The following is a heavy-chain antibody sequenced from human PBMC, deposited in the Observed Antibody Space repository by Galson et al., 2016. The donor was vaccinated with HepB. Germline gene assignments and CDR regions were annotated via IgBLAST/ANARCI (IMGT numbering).Heavy chain of an antibody. Sequence: SLRLSCAASGFTFSSYGMNWVRQAPGKGLEWVSAIRPGGSSTFYADSVKGRFTISRDDSTATLYLRMNSLRAEDTAVYYCTTVPVGDYYYFMDVWGKGTTVTVSS. J-gene: IGHJ6*03. CDR3: TTVPVGDYYYFMDV. CDR2: IRPGGSST. V-gene: IGHV3-23*01. CDR1: GFTFSSYG. D-gene: IGHD1-26*01.